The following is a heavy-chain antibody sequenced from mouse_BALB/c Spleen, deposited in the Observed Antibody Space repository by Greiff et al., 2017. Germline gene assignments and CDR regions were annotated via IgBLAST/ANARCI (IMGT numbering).Heavy chain of an antibody. J-gene: IGHJ3*01. CDR1: EYEFPSHD. Sequence: EVKLMESGGGLVQPGESLKLSCESNEYEFPSHDMSWVRKTPEKRLELVAAINSDGGSTYYPDNMERRSIISRDNTKKTLYLQMSSLRSEDTALYYCASRQRGLRFAYWGQGTLVTVSA. D-gene: IGHD3-2*01. V-gene: IGHV5-2*01. CDR3: ASRQRGLRFAY. CDR2: INSDGGST.